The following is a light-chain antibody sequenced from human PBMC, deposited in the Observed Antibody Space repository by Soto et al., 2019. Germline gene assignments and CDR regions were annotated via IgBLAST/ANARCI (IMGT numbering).Light chain of an antibody. Sequence: EIVLTQSPGTLSLSPGERATLSCRASQSVSSSYLAWYQQKPGQAPRLLIYGASSRATGIPDRFSGSGSGTDFTLTISRLEPEDFAVYYCQQYGSPLTFGGGTNVEIK. CDR2: GAS. J-gene: IGKJ4*01. V-gene: IGKV3-20*01. CDR1: QSVSSSY. CDR3: QQYGSPLT.